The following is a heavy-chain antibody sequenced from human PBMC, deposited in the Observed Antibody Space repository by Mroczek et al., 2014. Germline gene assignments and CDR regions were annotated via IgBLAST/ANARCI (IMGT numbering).Heavy chain of an antibody. CDR3: ASSGYYDFWSGYWY. CDR2: ISSSSSYI. Sequence: VQLVESGGGLVKPGGSLRLSCAASGFTFSSYSMNWVRQAPGKGLEWVSSISSSSSYIYYADSVKGRFTISRDNAKNSLYLQMNSLRAEDTAVYYCASSGYYDFWSGYWYWGQGTLVTVSS. CDR1: GFTFSSYS. D-gene: IGHD3-3*01. V-gene: IGHV3-21*01. J-gene: IGHJ4*02.